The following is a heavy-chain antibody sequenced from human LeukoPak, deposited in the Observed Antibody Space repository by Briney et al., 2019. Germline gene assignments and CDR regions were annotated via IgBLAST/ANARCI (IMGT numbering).Heavy chain of an antibody. V-gene: IGHV5-51*01. CDR1: GYSFTNYW. CDR2: IYPGDSYT. Sequence: GESLKISCEGSGYSFTNYWIGWVRQMPGKGLEWMGIIYPGDSYTRYSPSFQGQVTISADKSINTAYLQWSSLEASDTAMYYCARKSYGMDVWGQGTTVTVSS. CDR3: ARKSYGMDV. J-gene: IGHJ6*02.